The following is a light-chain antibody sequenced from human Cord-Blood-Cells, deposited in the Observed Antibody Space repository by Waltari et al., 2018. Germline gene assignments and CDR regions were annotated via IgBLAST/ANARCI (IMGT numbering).Light chain of an antibody. CDR2: EVS. CDR1: SSAVGGYNY. CDR3: SSYTSSSTVV. Sequence: QSALTQPASVSGSPGQSITISCTGTSSAVGGYNYVSWYQQHPGKAPNLMIYEVSNRPSGVSNRFSGSKSGNTASLTISGLQAEDEADYYCSSYTSSSTVVFGGGTKLTVL. J-gene: IGLJ2*01. V-gene: IGLV2-14*01.